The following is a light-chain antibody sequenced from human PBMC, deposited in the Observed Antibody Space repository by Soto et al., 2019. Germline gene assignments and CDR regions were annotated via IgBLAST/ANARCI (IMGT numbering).Light chain of an antibody. Sequence: EIVMTHSPATLSFSPFERATLSCMASHTINNNVAWYQLKDGQVPRLVIYGASTRATDIPARFSGSGSGTDFTLTTSSLQSEDFAEYHCQQYNNWPQTFGQGTKVDIK. V-gene: IGKV3-15*01. CDR3: QQYNNWPQT. CDR1: HTINNN. J-gene: IGKJ1*01. CDR2: GAS.